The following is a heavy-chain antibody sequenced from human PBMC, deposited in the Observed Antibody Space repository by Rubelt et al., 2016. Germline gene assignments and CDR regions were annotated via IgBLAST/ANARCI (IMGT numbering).Heavy chain of an antibody. CDR2: INQDGSEK. V-gene: IGHV3-7*01. Sequence: EVQLVESGGGLVQPGGSLRLSCAASGFTSSTYWMSWVRQAPGKGLEWVANINQDGSEKSYVDSVKGRFTISEDNAKKSLCLQMNSLRVEDTAVYYCVTHGPYWGQGTLVTVSS. CDR1: GFTSSTYW. J-gene: IGHJ4*02. CDR3: VTHGPY.